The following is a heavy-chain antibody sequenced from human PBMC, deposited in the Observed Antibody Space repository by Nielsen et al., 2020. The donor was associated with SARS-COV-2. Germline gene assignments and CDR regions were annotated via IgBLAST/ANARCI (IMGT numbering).Heavy chain of an antibody. CDR2: ISYNGSNK. D-gene: IGHD2-15*01. CDR3: AKNWTAIVVVPSGGVDY. J-gene: IGHJ4*02. V-gene: IGHV3-30*18. Sequence: GESLKISCAASGFTFSNYGMHWVRQAPGKGLEWVGAISYNGSNKYYVDSVEGRFTISSDNSKNTLYLQMSSLREEDTAVYYCAKNWTAIVVVPSGGVDYWGQGTLVTVSS. CDR1: GFTFSNYG.